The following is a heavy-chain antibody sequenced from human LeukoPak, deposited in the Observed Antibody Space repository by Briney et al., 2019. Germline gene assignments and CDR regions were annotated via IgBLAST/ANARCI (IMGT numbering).Heavy chain of an antibody. Sequence: GSVKVSCKASGYTFTTYGISWVRQAPGQGLEWMGWISAYNGNTNFAQKLQGRVTMTTDTSTSTAYMQLRSLRSDDTAVYYCARTLSGSYPEDWFDPWGQGTLVTVSS. CDR3: ARTLSGSYPEDWFDP. V-gene: IGHV1-18*01. J-gene: IGHJ5*02. D-gene: IGHD1-26*01. CDR2: ISAYNGNT. CDR1: GYTFTTYG.